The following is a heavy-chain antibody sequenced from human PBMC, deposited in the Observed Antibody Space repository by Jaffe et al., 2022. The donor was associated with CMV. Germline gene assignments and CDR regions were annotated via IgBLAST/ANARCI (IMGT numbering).Heavy chain of an antibody. D-gene: IGHD6-19*01. Sequence: QVQLVQSGAEVKKPGTSVKVSCKASGYGFTSYGFSWVRQAPGQGLEWMGWISAHNGDTNYAQKFEGRVTMATDRSTRTAYMELTSLRSDDTAVYYCARDGAVAGQEFDYWGQGTLVTVSS. CDR2: ISAHNGDT. V-gene: IGHV1-18*01. CDR1: GYGFTSYG. J-gene: IGHJ4*02. CDR3: ARDGAVAGQEFDY.